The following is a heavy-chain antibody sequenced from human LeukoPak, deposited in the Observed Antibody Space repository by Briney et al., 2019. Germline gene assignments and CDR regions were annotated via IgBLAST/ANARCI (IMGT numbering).Heavy chain of an antibody. CDR2: INSDGSFT. D-gene: IGHD3-9*01. Sequence: GGSLRLSCAASGFTFSRYWMNWVRQAPGKGPVWVSTINSDGSFTSYADSVQGQFTISRDNAKNTLYLQMNSLRDEDTAVYYCARTYYDILTGYYNFDYWGQGTLVTVSS. CDR3: ARTYYDILTGYYNFDY. CDR1: GFTFSRYW. J-gene: IGHJ4*02. V-gene: IGHV3-74*01.